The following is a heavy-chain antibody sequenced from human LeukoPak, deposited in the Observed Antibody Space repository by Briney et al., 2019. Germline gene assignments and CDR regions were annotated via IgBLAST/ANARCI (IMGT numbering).Heavy chain of an antibody. Sequence: PSETLSLTCTVSGGSISSYYWGWIRQPPGKGLEWIGSIYYSGSTYYNPSLKSRVTISVDTSKNQFSLKLSSVTAADTAVYYCARDPTVTRLLDYWGQGTLVTVSS. V-gene: IGHV4-39*07. CDR1: GGSISSYY. CDR3: ARDPTVTRLLDY. CDR2: IYYSGST. D-gene: IGHD4-17*01. J-gene: IGHJ4*02.